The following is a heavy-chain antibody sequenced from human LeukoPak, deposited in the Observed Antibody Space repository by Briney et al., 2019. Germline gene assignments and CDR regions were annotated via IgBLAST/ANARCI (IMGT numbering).Heavy chain of an antibody. CDR3: ARDIWDDYGGNSCAFGI. CDR1: GGTFSSYA. J-gene: IGHJ3*02. CDR2: IIPILGIA. V-gene: IGHV1-69*04. Sequence: SVKVSCKASGGTFSSYAISWVRQAPGQGLEWMGRIIPILGIANYAQKFQGRVTITADKSTSTAYMELSSLRSEDTAVYYCARDIWDDYGGNSCAFGIWGQGTMVTVSS. D-gene: IGHD4-23*01.